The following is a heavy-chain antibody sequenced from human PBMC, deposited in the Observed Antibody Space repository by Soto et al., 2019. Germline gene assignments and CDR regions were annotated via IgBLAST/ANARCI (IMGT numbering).Heavy chain of an antibody. D-gene: IGHD5-18*01. J-gene: IGHJ4*02. Sequence: QVQLVQSGAEVKKPESSVKVSCKPPGGTFSTYAISWFRQAPGQGLEWMGGIIPMFGTANYAQRFQDRVTITADEATNTGNMELSSLRSEDTAVYFGASGIQLWLRRINNGYSGWGQGTLVTVSS. CDR2: IIPMFGTA. CDR3: ASGIQLWLRRINNGYSG. CDR1: GGTFSTYA. V-gene: IGHV1-69*12.